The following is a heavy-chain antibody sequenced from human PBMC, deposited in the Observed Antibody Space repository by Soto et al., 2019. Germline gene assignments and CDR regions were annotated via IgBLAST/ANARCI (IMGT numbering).Heavy chain of an antibody. CDR3: ARVTYYYGSGSYYCFDY. CDR1: GGSISGYS. D-gene: IGHD3-10*01. Sequence: SETLSLTCTVSGGSISGYSWSWIRQPPGKGLECIGYIYYSGSTNYNPSLESRVTISLDTSKNQFSLKLSSVTAADTAVYYCARVTYYYGSGSYYCFDYWGQGTLVTVSS. CDR2: IYYSGST. V-gene: IGHV4-59*08. J-gene: IGHJ4*02.